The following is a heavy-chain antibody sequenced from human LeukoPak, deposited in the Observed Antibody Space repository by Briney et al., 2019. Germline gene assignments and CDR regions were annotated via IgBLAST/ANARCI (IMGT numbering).Heavy chain of an antibody. D-gene: IGHD6-19*01. CDR3: AYLPGYSSGWYAAFDI. CDR2: ISAYNGNT. V-gene: IGHV1-18*01. Sequence: ASVKVSCKASGYTFTSYGISWVRQAPGQGIEWMAWISAYNGNTNYAQKLQGRVTMTTDTSTSIAYMELRSLRSDDTAVYYCAYLPGYSSGWYAAFDIWGQGTMVTVSS. CDR1: GYTFTSYG. J-gene: IGHJ3*02.